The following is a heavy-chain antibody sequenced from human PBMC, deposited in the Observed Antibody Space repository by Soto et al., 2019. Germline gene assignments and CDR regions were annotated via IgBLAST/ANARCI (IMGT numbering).Heavy chain of an antibody. D-gene: IGHD6-13*01. CDR2: IFANGHT. CDR1: GGSISEKY. V-gene: IGHV4-4*07. CDR3: VASLAASGLNWLDP. Sequence: SETLSLTCIVSGGSISEKYWNWVRQPPGRGLEWIGLIFANGHTDYNPSLKSRVTMSVDASKNQFSLRLTSMTAADTAVYYCVASLAASGLNWLDPWGRGTLVTVSS. J-gene: IGHJ5*02.